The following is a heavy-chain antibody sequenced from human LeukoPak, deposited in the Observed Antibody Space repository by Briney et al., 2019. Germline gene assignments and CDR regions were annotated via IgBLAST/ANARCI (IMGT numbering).Heavy chain of an antibody. CDR1: GYTFADYF. Sequence: GASVKVSCKTSGYTFADYFIHWVRQAPGQGLEWMGRINANSGGTEYEQKFQGRVTMTRDTSISTAYLEVSWLISDDTAIYYCATDVGSTSNWEFDYWGQGTLVTVSS. V-gene: IGHV1-2*06. CDR2: INANSGGT. J-gene: IGHJ4*02. CDR3: ATDVGSTSNWEFDY. D-gene: IGHD1-26*01.